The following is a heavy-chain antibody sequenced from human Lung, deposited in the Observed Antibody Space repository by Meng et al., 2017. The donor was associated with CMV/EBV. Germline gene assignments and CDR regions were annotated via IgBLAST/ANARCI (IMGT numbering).Heavy chain of an antibody. CDR3: ARVFDYDFWGGYYTNGMDV. V-gene: IGHV3-74*01. CDR2: INSDGSST. Sequence: GESLKISCAASGFTFSSYWMHWVRQAPGKGLVWVSRINSDGSSTSYADSVKGRFTISRDNAKNTLYLQMNSLRAEDTAVYYCARVFDYDFWGGYYTNGMDVWGQGTTVTVSS. CDR1: GFTFSSYW. J-gene: IGHJ6*02. D-gene: IGHD3-3*01.